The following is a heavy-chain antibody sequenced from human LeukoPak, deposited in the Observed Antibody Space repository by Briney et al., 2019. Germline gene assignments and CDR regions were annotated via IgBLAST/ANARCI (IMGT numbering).Heavy chain of an antibody. Sequence: ASVKVSCKASGYTFISYSMNWVRQAPGQGLEWMGWINTNTGNPTYAQGFTGRFVFSLDTFVSTAYLQISSLKAEDTAVYYCARSIAAAGYMDVWGKGTTVTVSS. V-gene: IGHV7-4-1*02. D-gene: IGHD6-13*01. CDR1: GYTFISYS. CDR3: ARSIAAAGYMDV. J-gene: IGHJ6*03. CDR2: INTNTGNP.